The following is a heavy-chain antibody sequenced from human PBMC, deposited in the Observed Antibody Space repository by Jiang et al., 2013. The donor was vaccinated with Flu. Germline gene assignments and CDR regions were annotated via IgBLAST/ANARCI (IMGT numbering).Heavy chain of an antibody. V-gene: IGHV1-18*01. J-gene: IGHJ6*01. Sequence: GAEVKKPGASVKVSCKASGYSFTSYGISWVRQAPGQGLEWMGWISGYNGNTNYAQKVQGRVTMTTDTSTSTAYMELRSLRSDDTAVYYCARDHPTGGYDFYYYYGMDVWGKGPRSPSPQ. CDR3: ARDHPTGGYDFYYYYGMDV. D-gene: IGHD5-12*01. CDR1: GYSFTSYG. CDR2: ISGYNGNT.